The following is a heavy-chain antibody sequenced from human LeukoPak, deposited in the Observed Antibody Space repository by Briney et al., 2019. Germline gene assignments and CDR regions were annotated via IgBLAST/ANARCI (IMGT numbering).Heavy chain of an antibody. D-gene: IGHD6-19*01. CDR2: ISSGGTTM. J-gene: IGHJ3*02. CDR1: GFTFSSFE. V-gene: IGHV3-48*03. Sequence: PGGSLRLSCAASGFTFSSFEMNGVGQAPGKGLEGVSYISSGGTTMYYADSWKRRFTISRDNAKNSLYLQMNSLRAEDTAVYYCARDFGGVAGTWYDAFDIWGQGTMVTVSS. CDR3: ARDFGGVAGTWYDAFDI.